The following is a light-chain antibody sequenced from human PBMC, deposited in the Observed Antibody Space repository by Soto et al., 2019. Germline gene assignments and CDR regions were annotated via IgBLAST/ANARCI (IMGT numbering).Light chain of an antibody. J-gene: IGKJ3*01. CDR3: QQYDNLPLT. V-gene: IGKV1-33*01. CDR2: DAS. CDR1: RSISDW. Sequence: IQMTQSPSSLSPSVLDRVTITCRASRSISDWLAWYQQKPGKAPELLIFDASNLETGVPSRFSGSGSGTDFTFTISSLQPEDIATYYCQQYDNLPLTFGPGTKVDIK.